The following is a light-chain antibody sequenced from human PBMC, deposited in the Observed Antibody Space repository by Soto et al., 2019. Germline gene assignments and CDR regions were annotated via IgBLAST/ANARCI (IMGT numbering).Light chain of an antibody. CDR2: GAS. Sequence: EMVLTQSPGTLSLSPGERATLSCRASQSVSSSYLAWYQQKPGQAPRLLIYGASSRATGIPDRFSGSGSGTDFTLTISRLEPEDFAVYYCQQYGSSLQTFGQGTKVDIK. V-gene: IGKV3-20*01. CDR3: QQYGSSLQT. J-gene: IGKJ1*01. CDR1: QSVSSSY.